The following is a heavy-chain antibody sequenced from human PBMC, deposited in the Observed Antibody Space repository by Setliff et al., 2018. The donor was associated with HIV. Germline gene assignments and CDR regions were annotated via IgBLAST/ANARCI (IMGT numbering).Heavy chain of an antibody. J-gene: IGHJ4*02. CDR3: ARGDIVVVSSSMGGDY. CDR1: GVSVSSRA. CDR2: ISSSGNTI. Sequence: GSLRLSCSASGVSVSSRAMHWVRQAPGKGLEWVSYISSSGNTIHYADSVKGRFTISRDNAKKSLFLQMNSLRAEDTAVYYCARGDIVVVSSSMGGDYWGQGTLVTVSS. D-gene: IGHD2-2*01. V-gene: IGHV3-48*01.